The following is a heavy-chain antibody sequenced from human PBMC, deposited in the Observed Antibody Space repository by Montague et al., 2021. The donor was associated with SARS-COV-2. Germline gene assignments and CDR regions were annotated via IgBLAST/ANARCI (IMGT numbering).Heavy chain of an antibody. CDR3: ARGGDYDFWSGYVNYGMDV. J-gene: IGHJ6*02. V-gene: IGHV3-66*01. Sequence: SLRLSCAASGFTVSSNYMSWVRQAPGKGLEWVSVIYSGGSTYYADSVKGRFTISRDNSKNTLHLQINSLRAEDTAVYYCARGGDYDFWSGYVNYGMDVWGQGTTVTVSS. CDR1: GFTVSSNY. D-gene: IGHD3-3*01. CDR2: IYSGGST.